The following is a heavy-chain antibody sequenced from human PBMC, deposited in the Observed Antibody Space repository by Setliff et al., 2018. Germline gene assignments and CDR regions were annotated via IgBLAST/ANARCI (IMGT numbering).Heavy chain of an antibody. V-gene: IGHV4-61*09. CDR3: ARETTMTYYFYYMDV. D-gene: IGHD4-17*01. CDR1: GGSINSGPYY. CDR2: IYSKGSM. J-gene: IGHJ6*03. Sequence: PSETLSLTCTVTGGSINSGPYYWTWIRQSAGKGLEWLGQIYSKGSMNYNPSLKSRVTISADSSKNQFSLTLSSVTAADTAVYYCARETTMTYYFYYMDVWGKGTTVTVSS.